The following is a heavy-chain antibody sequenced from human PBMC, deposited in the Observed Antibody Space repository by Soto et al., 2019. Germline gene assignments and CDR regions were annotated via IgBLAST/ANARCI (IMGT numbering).Heavy chain of an antibody. CDR1: GGTFSSYA. D-gene: IGHD1-26*01. J-gene: IGHJ5*02. V-gene: IGHV1-69*13. Sequence: SVKVSCKASGGTFSSYAISWVRQAPGQGLEWMGGIIPIFGTANYAQKFQGRVTITADESTSTAYMELSSLRSEDTAVYYCASIKKPSGAIPEAWFDPWGQGTLVTVSS. CDR2: IIPIFGTA. CDR3: ASIKKPSGAIPEAWFDP.